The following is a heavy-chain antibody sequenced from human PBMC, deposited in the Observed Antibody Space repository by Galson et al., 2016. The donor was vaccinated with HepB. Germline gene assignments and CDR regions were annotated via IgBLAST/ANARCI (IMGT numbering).Heavy chain of an antibody. D-gene: IGHD3-10*01. J-gene: IGHJ6*02. Sequence: SLRLSCAASGFTFNNYDMTWVRQAPGKGLEWVSTISGSGGSTDYADSVKGRFTNSRDNSKNTLYRQMHSLRAEDTAVYYCAKDSPYGVPLGYYYGMDVWGQGTTVTVSS. CDR3: AKDSPYGVPLGYYYGMDV. V-gene: IGHV3-23*01. CDR1: GFTFNNYD. CDR2: ISGSGGST.